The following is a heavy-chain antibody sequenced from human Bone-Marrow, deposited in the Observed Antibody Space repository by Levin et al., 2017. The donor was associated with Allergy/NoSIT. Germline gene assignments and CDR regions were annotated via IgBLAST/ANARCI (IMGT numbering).Heavy chain of an antibody. CDR1: GSTLTELS. Sequence: AASVKVSCKVSGSTLTELSMHWVRQAPGKGLEWMGGFDPEHGERIYAQKFQGRVTMTEDISTDAAYMELSSLTSEDTAVYYCATGTSGHSPFGVVSTFDYWGQGTLVTVSS. D-gene: IGHD3-3*01. J-gene: IGHJ4*02. V-gene: IGHV1-24*01. CDR2: FDPEHGER. CDR3: ATGTSGHSPFGVVSTFDY.